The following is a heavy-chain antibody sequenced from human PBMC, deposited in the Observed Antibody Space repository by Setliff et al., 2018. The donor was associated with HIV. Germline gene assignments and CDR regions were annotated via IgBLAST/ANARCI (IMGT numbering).Heavy chain of an antibody. CDR3: ARDHRPYFYDKAWFDP. Sequence: GGSLRLSCVASGFTFSSYSMNWVRQAPGKGPEWVSSISTSSSFKYYTDSVKGRFTISRDNAKNSLYLQMNSLRAEDTAVYYCARDHRPYFYDKAWFDPWGQGTLVTVSS. D-gene: IGHD3-22*01. J-gene: IGHJ5*02. V-gene: IGHV3-21*01. CDR1: GFTFSSYS. CDR2: ISTSSSFK.